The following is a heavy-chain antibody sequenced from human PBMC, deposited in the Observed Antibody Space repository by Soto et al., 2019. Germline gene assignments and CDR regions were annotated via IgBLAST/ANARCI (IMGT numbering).Heavy chain of an antibody. J-gene: IGHJ6*03. CDR3: ARGERVPAAQTSSYYYYMDV. Sequence: SETLSLTCAVSGGSISSSNWWSWVRQPPGKGLEWIGEIYHSGSTNYNPSLKSRVTISVDKSKNQFSLKLSSVTAADTAVYYCARGERVPAAQTSSYYYYMDVWGKGTTVTVSS. V-gene: IGHV4-4*02. D-gene: IGHD2-2*01. CDR2: IYHSGST. CDR1: GGSISSSNW.